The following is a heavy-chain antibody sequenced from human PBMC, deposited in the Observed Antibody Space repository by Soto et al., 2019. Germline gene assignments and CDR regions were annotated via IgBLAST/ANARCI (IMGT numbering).Heavy chain of an antibody. Sequence: SETLSLTCTVSGGSISSSSYYWGWIRQPPGKGLEWIGSIYYSGSTYYNPSLKSRVTISVDTSKNQFSLKLSSVTAADTAVYYCASSYSSSYDLDYWGQGTLVTVSS. V-gene: IGHV4-39*01. J-gene: IGHJ4*02. D-gene: IGHD6-6*01. CDR1: GGSISSSSYY. CDR3: ASSYSSSYDLDY. CDR2: IYYSGST.